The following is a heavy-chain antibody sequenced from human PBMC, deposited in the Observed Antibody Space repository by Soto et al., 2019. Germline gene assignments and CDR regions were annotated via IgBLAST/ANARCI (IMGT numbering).Heavy chain of an antibody. Sequence: EVQLLESGGGLVQPGGSLRLSCAASGFTFSSYAMSWVRQAPGKGLEWVSAISGSGGSTYYADSVKGRFTISRDNSKNTLYLQMSSRRDEDTAVYYCARRSSGWYFDYWGQGTLVTVSS. CDR1: GFTFSSYA. CDR2: ISGSGGST. J-gene: IGHJ4*02. V-gene: IGHV3-23*01. D-gene: IGHD6-19*01. CDR3: ARRSSGWYFDY.